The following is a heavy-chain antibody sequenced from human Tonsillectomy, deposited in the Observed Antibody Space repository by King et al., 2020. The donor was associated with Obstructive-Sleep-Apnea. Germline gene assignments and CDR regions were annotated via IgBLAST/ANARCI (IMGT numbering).Heavy chain of an antibody. J-gene: IGHJ4*02. D-gene: IGHD3-22*01. CDR3: ARGGYYYDSSGYYSGPLFDY. Sequence: QLQESGPGLVKPSQTLSLTCTVSGGSISRGGYYWSWIRQHPGKGLEWIGYIYYSGNTYYNPSLKSRVTISVDTSKNQFSLKLSSVTAADTAVYYCARGGYYYDSSGYYSGPLFDYWGQGTLVTVSS. V-gene: IGHV4-31*03. CDR1: GGSISRGGYY. CDR2: IYYSGNT.